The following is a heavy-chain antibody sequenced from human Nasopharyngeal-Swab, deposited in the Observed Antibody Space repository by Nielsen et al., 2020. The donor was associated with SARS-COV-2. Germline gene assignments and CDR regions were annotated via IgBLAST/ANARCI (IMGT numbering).Heavy chain of an antibody. D-gene: IGHD4-17*01. Sequence: GESLKISCAASGFTFSSYAMSWVRQAPGKGLEWVSAISGSGGSTYYADSVKGRFTISRDNSKNTLYLQMNSLRAEDTAVYYCAKDYGDYGGYFDYWGQGTLVTVSS. J-gene: IGHJ4*02. V-gene: IGHV3-23*01. CDR3: AKDYGDYGGYFDY. CDR2: ISGSGGST. CDR1: GFTFSSYA.